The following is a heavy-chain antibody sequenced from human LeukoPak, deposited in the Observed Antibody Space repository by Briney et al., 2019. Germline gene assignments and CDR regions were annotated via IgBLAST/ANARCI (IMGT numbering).Heavy chain of an antibody. CDR3: AVGDPYQLPEE. D-gene: IGHD1-26*01. CDR2: FDLEDGDGGT. J-gene: IGHJ4*02. V-gene: IGHV1-24*01. CDR1: GYSLTEIS. Sequence: PEASVKVSCKVSGYSLTEISKYWVRQAPGKGLEWMGGFDLEDGDGGTFYGQKFEGRLTMTEDTSTDTVYMELSSLTPDDTAVYYCAVGDPYQLPEEWGQGTLVTVSS.